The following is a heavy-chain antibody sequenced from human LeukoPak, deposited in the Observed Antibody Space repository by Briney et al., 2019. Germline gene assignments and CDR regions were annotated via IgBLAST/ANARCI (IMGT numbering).Heavy chain of an antibody. CDR3: ARRLTGTPRAFDY. Sequence: PGGSLRLSCAASGFTFSSYSMNWVRQAPGKGLEWVSYITSSSSTIYYADSVKGRFTISRDNAKNSLYLQTNSLRAEDTAVYYCARRLTGTPRAFDYWGQGTLVTVSS. CDR2: ITSSSSTI. CDR1: GFTFSSYS. D-gene: IGHD1-20*01. V-gene: IGHV3-48*04. J-gene: IGHJ4*02.